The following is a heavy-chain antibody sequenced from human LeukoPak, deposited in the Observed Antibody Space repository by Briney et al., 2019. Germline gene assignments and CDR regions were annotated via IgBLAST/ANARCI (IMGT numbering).Heavy chain of an antibody. Sequence: PSETLSLTCTVSGGSISSSSYYWGWIRQPPGKGLEWIGSIYYSGSTYYNPSLKSRVTISVDTSKNQFSLKLSSVTAADTAVYYCARGGSGYPRWGQGTLVTVSS. CDR1: GGSISSSSYY. CDR2: IYYSGST. V-gene: IGHV4-39*07. CDR3: ARGGSGYPR. D-gene: IGHD3-22*01. J-gene: IGHJ4*02.